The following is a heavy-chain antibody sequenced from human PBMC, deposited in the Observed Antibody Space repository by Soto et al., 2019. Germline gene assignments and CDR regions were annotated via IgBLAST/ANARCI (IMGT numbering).Heavy chain of an antibody. CDR2: ISYDAGNK. V-gene: IGHV3-30*18. CDR3: AKDYTQTSDYGYCFDY. J-gene: IGHJ4*02. Sequence: PGGSLRLSCAASGFTFSNYGLHWVRQTPGKGLEWVAFISYDAGNKYYPDSVKGRLTISRDNSRNTLYLQMNSLRAEDTAVYYCAKDYTQTSDYGYCFDYWGQGALVTVSS. D-gene: IGHD3-16*01. CDR1: GFTFSNYG.